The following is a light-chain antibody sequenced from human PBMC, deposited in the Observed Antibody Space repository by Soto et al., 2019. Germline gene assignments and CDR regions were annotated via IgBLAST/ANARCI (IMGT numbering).Light chain of an antibody. CDR2: GAS. V-gene: IGKV3-15*01. J-gene: IGKJ1*01. CDR1: QSISTT. Sequence: EIVMTQSPATLSVSPGERATLSCRTSQSISTTLAWYQQSPGQAPRLLFYGASTRATGIPARFSGSGSGTDFTLTIHSLQSEDFAVYYCQQYHNWPWTFGQGTKVDIK. CDR3: QQYHNWPWT.